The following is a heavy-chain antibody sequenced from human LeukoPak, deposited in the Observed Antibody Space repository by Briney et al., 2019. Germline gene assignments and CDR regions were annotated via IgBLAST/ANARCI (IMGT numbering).Heavy chain of an antibody. D-gene: IGHD3-16*01. V-gene: IGHV1-58*02. CDR1: GFTFTSSA. Sequence: SVKVSCKASGFTFTSSAMQWVRQARGQRLEWIGWIVVGSGNTNYAQKFQERVTITRDMSTSTAYMELSSVTAADTAVYYCARETWGGSGLDYWGQGTLVTVSS. CDR3: ARETWGGSGLDY. J-gene: IGHJ4*02. CDR2: IVVGSGNT.